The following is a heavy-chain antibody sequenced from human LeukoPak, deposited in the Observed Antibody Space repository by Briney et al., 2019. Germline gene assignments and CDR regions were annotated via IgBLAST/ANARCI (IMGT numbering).Heavy chain of an antibody. Sequence: SETLSLTCTVSGGSISSSSYYWGWIRQPPGKGLEWIGSIYYSGSTYYIPSLKSRVTISVDTSKNQFSLKLSSVTAADTAVYYCARTIAAAVHDAFDIWGQGTMVTVSS. V-gene: IGHV4-39*01. D-gene: IGHD6-13*01. CDR1: GGSISSSSYY. CDR3: ARTIAAAVHDAFDI. J-gene: IGHJ3*02. CDR2: IYYSGST.